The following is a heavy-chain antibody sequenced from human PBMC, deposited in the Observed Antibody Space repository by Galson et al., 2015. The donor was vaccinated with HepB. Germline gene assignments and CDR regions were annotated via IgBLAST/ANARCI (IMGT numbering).Heavy chain of an antibody. CDR1: GDSVTSKSAA. CDR2: TYYRSKWYS. V-gene: IGHV6-1*01. Sequence: CAISGDSVTSKSAAWNWIRQSPSRGLEWLGRTYYRSKWYSDYAVSVKSRITINPDTSKNQFFLQLNAVTTEDTAVYYCARVLAAFGREDAFDIWGQVTMVTISS. J-gene: IGHJ3*02. D-gene: IGHD3-10*01. CDR3: ARVLAAFGREDAFDI.